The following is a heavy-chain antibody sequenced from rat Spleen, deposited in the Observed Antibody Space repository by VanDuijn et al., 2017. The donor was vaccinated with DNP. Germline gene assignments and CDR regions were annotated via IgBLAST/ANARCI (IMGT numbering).Heavy chain of an antibody. CDR2: ISTNGGGT. CDR3: ATHSNYGDY. D-gene: IGHD1-10*01. CDR1: GFTFSNYY. V-gene: IGHV5-25*01. Sequence: EVQLVESGGGLVQPGRSLKLSCAASGFTFSNYYMAWVRQAPKKGLEWFATISTNGGGTYYRDSVRGRFTISRDNAEDTLFLQMNSLRSEDTATYYCATHSNYGDYWGQGVMVTVSS. J-gene: IGHJ2*01.